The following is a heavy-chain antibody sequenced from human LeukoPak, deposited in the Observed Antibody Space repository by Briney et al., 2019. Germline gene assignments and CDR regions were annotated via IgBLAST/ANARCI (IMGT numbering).Heavy chain of an antibody. CDR2: IYYSGST. D-gene: IGHD3-10*01. J-gene: IGHJ6*03. V-gene: IGHV4-39*07. CDR3: AGRFGEEPAYNYYYYYYMDV. CDR1: GGSISSSSYY. Sequence: SETLPLTCTVSGGSISSSSYYWGWIRQPPGKGLEWIGSIYYSGSTYYNPSLKSRVTISVDTSKNQFSLKLSSVTAADTAVYYCAGRFGEEPAYNYYYYYYMDVWGKGTTVTISS.